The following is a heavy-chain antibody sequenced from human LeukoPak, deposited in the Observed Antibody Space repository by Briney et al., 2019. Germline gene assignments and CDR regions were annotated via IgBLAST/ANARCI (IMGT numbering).Heavy chain of an antibody. CDR3: ARHDSFIPY. V-gene: IGHV3-23*01. CDR2: ISDTGRRT. D-gene: IGHD3-16*02. Sequence: PGGSLRLSCAASGFTFNDYAMSWVRQAAGKGLEWVAGISDTGRRTYYTDSMKGRFTISRDDSKKTVSLQMNTLRAEDTAIYFCARHDSFIPYWGQGTLFTVSS. CDR1: GFTFNDYA. J-gene: IGHJ4*02.